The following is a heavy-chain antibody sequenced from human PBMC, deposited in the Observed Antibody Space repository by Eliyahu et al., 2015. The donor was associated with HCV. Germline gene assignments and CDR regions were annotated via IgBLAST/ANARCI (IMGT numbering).Heavy chain of an antibody. CDR2: IYTSGST. D-gene: IGHD6-13*01. Sequence: QVQLQESGPGLVKPSETLSLTCTVSGGSXSSYYWSWIRQPAGKGLEWIGRIYTSGSTNYNPPLKSRVTMSVDTSKNQFSLKLSSVTAADTAVYYCARDLNQQLVWGLDWYFDLWGRGTLVTVSS. CDR1: GGSXSSYY. CDR3: ARDLNQQLVWGLDWYFDL. V-gene: IGHV4-4*07. J-gene: IGHJ2*01.